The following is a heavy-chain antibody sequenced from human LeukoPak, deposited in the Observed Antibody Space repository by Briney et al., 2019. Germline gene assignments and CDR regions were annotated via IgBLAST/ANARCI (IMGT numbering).Heavy chain of an antibody. Sequence: GASVKVSCKASGGTFSSYAISWVRQAPGQGLEWMGGIIPIFGTANYAQKFQGRVTITADESTSTAYMELSSLRSEDTAVYYCARDLPPPSSGWPPRYWGQGTLVTVSS. D-gene: IGHD6-19*01. V-gene: IGHV1-69*13. J-gene: IGHJ4*02. CDR1: GGTFSSYA. CDR2: IIPIFGTA. CDR3: ARDLPPPSSGWPPRY.